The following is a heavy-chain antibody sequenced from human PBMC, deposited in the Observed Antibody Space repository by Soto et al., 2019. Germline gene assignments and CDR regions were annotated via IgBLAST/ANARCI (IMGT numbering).Heavy chain of an antibody. CDR1: GFTVSSSY. D-gene: IGHD1-26*01. J-gene: IGHJ2*01. V-gene: IGHV3-66*01. CDR3: AKHVGFYWYFDL. CDR2: IYSGGNT. Sequence: EVQLVESGGGLVQPGGSLRLSCAASGFTVSSSYMGWVRQAPGKGLEWVSSIYSGGNTYYADSVRGRFTISTDNSKDTHDIQLNILRVDETAMYYCAKHVGFYWYFDLWGRGALITVSS.